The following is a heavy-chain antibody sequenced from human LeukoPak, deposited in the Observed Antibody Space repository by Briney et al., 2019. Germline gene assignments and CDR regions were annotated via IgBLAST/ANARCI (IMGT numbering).Heavy chain of an antibody. J-gene: IGHJ3*02. V-gene: IGHV5-51*01. CDR2: IYPGDPDT. D-gene: IGHD4-11*01. CDR1: GYSFTSYW. CDR3: ARSNPGIGAFDI. Sequence: KAGEPLKISCKGSGYSFTSYWIGWMRQMPGKGLEWMGIIYPGDPDTRYSPSFQGQVTISADKSISTAYLQWSSLKASDTAMYYCARSNPGIGAFDIWGQGTMVTVSS.